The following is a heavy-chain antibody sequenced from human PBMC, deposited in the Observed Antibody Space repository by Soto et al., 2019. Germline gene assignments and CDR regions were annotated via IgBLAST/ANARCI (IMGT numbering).Heavy chain of an antibody. J-gene: IGHJ4*02. V-gene: IGHV2-5*02. CDR2: IYCGDAK. CDR3: SCGSTEHFAF. CDR1: AFSLSTSGVC. Sequence: QITVKASGPTPVTPTQTLTLTCTFSAFSLSTSGVCVGWIRQPPGKALQWLARIYCGDAKRYSPSMKSRLTISYESCKTEVVLTMTNRDPVDTDLDYCSCGSTEHFAFRVQGTLVTDSS. D-gene: IGHD4-17*01.